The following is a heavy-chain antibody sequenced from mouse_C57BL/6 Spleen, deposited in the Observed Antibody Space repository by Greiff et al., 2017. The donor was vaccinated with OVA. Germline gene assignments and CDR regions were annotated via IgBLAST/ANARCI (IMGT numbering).Heavy chain of an antibody. CDR2: IRNKANGYTT. V-gene: IGHV7-3*01. CDR3: ARYRYYGSGFDY. D-gene: IGHD1-1*01. Sequence: EVNVVESGGGLVQPGGSLSLSCAASGFTFTDYYMSWVRQPPGKALEWLGFIRNKANGYTTEYSASVKGRFTISRDNSQSILYLQMNALRAEDSATYYCARYRYYGSGFDYWGQGTTLTVSS. CDR1: GFTFTDYY. J-gene: IGHJ2*01.